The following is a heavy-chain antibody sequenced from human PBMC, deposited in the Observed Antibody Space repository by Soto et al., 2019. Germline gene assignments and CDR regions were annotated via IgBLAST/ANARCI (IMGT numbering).Heavy chain of an antibody. J-gene: IGHJ4*02. CDR1: GFTFSSYA. CDR2: ISGSGGST. D-gene: IGHD2-2*01. V-gene: IGHV3-23*01. CDR3: AKVRVGRSRTSCDGVDY. Sequence: EVQLLESGGGLVQPGGSLRLSCAASGFTFSSYAMSWVRQAPGKGLEWVSAISGSGGSTYYADSVKGRFTIPRDNSKNTRYRQRNSLRAEDTAVYYCAKVRVGRSRTSCDGVDYWGQGTLVTVSS.